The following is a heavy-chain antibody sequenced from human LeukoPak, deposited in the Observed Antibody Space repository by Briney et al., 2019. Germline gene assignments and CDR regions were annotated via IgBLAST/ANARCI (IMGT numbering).Heavy chain of an antibody. CDR3: ARDHLGTPYYYYYGMDV. J-gene: IGHJ6*02. V-gene: IGHV3-9*01. CDR1: GFTFDDYA. CDR2: IIWNSGSI. Sequence: GRSLRLSCAASGFTFDDYAMHWVRQAPGKGLEWVSGIIWNSGSIGYADSVKGRFTISRDNAKNSLYLQMNSLRAEDTAVYYCARDHLGTPYYYYYGMDVWGQGTTVTVSS.